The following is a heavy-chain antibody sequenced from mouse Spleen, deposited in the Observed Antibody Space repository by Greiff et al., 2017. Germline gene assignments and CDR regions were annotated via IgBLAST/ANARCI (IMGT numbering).Heavy chain of an antibody. V-gene: IGHV1-15*01. Sequence: VQLQQSGAELVRPGASVTLSCKASGYTFTDYEMHWVKQTPVHGLEWIGAIDPETGGTAYNQKFKGKAILTADKSSSTAYMELRSLTSEDSAVYYCTTGDYYAMDYWGQGTSVTVSS. J-gene: IGHJ4*01. CDR2: IDPETGGT. CDR1: GYTFTDYE. CDR3: TTGDYYAMDY.